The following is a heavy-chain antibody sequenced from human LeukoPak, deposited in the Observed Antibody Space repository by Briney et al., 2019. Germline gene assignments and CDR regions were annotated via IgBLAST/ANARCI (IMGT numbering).Heavy chain of an antibody. D-gene: IGHD3-10*01. CDR3: ARVNTYYYGSGVSRAFHM. CDR2: MNPNSGNT. J-gene: IGHJ3*02. V-gene: IGHV1-8*01. Sequence: ASVKISCKASGYTFTSYDINWVRQATGQGLEWMGWMNPNSGNTGSAQKFQGSVTMTRNTSTATAYMELSSLKSEDTAVYYCARVNTYYYGSGVSRAFHMWGQGTMVTVSS. CDR1: GYTFTSYD.